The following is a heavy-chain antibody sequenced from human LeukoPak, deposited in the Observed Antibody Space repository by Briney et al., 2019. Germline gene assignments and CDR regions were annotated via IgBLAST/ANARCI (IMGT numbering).Heavy chain of an antibody. Sequence: GGSLRLSCAASGFTFSSYWMHWVRQAPGEGLVWVSRIKGDGNTNYADSVKGRFTISRDNAKNTVSLQMNSLRAEDTGVYYCARAPSEIGGYYPEYFRHWGQGTLVTVSS. CDR3: ARAPSEIGGYYPEYFRH. CDR2: IKGDGNT. D-gene: IGHD3-22*01. CDR1: GFTFSSYW. J-gene: IGHJ1*01. V-gene: IGHV3-74*01.